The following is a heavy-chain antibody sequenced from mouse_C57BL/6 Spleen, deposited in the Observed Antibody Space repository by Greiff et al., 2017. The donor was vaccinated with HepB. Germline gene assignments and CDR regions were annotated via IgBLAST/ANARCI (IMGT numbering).Heavy chain of an antibody. V-gene: IGHV1-69*01. CDR1: GYTFTSYW. CDR3: ARGGRGEHYAMDY. J-gene: IGHJ4*01. CDR2: IDPSDSYT. Sequence: VQLQQPGAELVMPGASVKLSCKASGYTFTSYWMHWVKQRPGQGLEWIGEIDPSDSYTNYNQKFKGKSTLTVDKSSSTAYMQLSSLTSEDSAVYYCARGGRGEHYAMDYWGQGTSVTVSS.